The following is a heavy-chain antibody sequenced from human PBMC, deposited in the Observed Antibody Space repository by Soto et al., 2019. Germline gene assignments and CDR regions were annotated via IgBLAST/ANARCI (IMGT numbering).Heavy chain of an antibody. D-gene: IGHD1-26*01. V-gene: IGHV3-48*03. Sequence: EAQLVESGGDLVQPGGSLRLSCAGSGFSFSSYEMNWVRQAPGKGLEWVSYISSSGSDTYYADSVKARFTISRDNAQNSLYLQMTRLRAEDTAIYYCASLRGSYGFDPWGHGTLVTVSS. CDR1: GFSFSSYE. CDR2: ISSSGSDT. J-gene: IGHJ5*02. CDR3: ASLRGSYGFDP.